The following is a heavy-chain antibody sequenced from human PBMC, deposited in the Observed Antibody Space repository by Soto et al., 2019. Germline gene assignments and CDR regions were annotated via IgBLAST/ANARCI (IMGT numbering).Heavy chain of an antibody. CDR1: GGSFSGYY. D-gene: IGHD3-16*02. CDR3: ARGFYDYIWGSYRWPYYYMDV. J-gene: IGHJ6*03. CDR2: INHSGST. V-gene: IGHV4-34*01. Sequence: SGTLSLTCAVYGGSFSGYYWSWICQPPGKGLEWIGEINHSGSTNYNPSPKSRVTISVDTSKNQFSLKLSSVTAADTAVYYCARGFYDYIWGSYRWPYYYMDVWGKGTTVTVSS.